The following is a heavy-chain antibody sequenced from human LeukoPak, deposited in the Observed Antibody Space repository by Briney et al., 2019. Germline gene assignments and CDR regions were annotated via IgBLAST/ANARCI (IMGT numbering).Heavy chain of an antibody. Sequence: PGGSLRLSCAASGFTFSSYEMNWVRQAPGKGLEWVSYIGTSGRTIYCADSVKGRFTISRDNAKNSLYLQMNSLRAEDTAVYYCARGEDGYHDYWGQGTLVTVSS. J-gene: IGHJ4*02. CDR2: IGTSGRTI. CDR1: GFTFSSYE. V-gene: IGHV3-48*03. D-gene: IGHD5-24*01. CDR3: ARGEDGYHDY.